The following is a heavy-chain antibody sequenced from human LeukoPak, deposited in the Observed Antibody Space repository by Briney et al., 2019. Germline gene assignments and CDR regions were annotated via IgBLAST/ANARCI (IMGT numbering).Heavy chain of an antibody. D-gene: IGHD3-22*01. V-gene: IGHV4-61*02. CDR1: GGSISSGSYY. CDR3: ARHRSTYYYDYAFDI. CDR2: IYTSGST. Sequence: SETLSLTCTVSGGSISSGSYYWSWIRQPAGTGLEWIGRIYTSGSTNYNPSLKSRVTISVDTSKNQFSLKLSSVTAADTAVYYCARHRSTYYYDYAFDIWGQGTMVTVSS. J-gene: IGHJ3*02.